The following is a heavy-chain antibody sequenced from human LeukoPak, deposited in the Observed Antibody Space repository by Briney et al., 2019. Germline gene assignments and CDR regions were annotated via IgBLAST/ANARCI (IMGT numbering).Heavy chain of an antibody. CDR2: IYYSGST. V-gene: IGHV4-59*01. J-gene: IGHJ6*03. CDR3: ARTLWYCSSTSCPYYYYMDV. CDR1: GGSFSNYY. D-gene: IGHD2-2*01. Sequence: PSETLSLTCGVYGGSFSNYYLSWIRQPPGKGLESIGYIYYSGSTNYNPSLKSRVTISVDTSKNQFSLKLSSVTAADTAVYYCARTLWYCSSTSCPYYYYMDVWGKGTTVTVSS.